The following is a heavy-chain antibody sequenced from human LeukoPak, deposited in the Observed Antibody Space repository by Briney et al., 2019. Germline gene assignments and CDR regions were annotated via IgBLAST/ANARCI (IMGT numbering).Heavy chain of an antibody. J-gene: IGHJ5*02. CDR2: INHSGST. V-gene: IGHV4-34*01. CDR1: GGSLSGYY. CDR3: ARGTPIEVVVAALRRGWFDP. Sequence: SETLSLTCAVYGGSLSGYYWSWIRQPPGKGLEWIGEINHSGSTNYNPSLKSRVTISVDTSKNQFSLKLSSVTAADTAVYYCARGTPIEVVVAALRRGWFDPWGQGTLVTVSS. D-gene: IGHD2-15*01.